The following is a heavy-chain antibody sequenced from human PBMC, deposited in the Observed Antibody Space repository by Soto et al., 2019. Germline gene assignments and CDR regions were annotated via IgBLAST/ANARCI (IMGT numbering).Heavy chain of an antibody. CDR1: GFTFDDYA. CDR2: ISWNSGSI. Sequence: EVQLVESGGGLVQPGRSLRLSCAASGFTFDDYAMHWVRQAPGKGLEWVSGISWNSGSIGYADSVKGRFTISRDNAKNSLYLQMNSLRAEDTALYYCAKDMKEGDTVGTIGMDVWGKGTTVTVSS. J-gene: IGHJ6*04. V-gene: IGHV3-9*01. D-gene: IGHD5-12*01. CDR3: AKDMKEGDTVGTIGMDV.